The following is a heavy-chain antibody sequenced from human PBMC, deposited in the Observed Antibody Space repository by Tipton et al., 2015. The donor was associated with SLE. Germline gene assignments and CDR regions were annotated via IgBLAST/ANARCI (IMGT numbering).Heavy chain of an antibody. CDR1: GGSFRGYY. V-gene: IGHV4-34*01. Sequence: TLSLTCAVYGGSFRGYYWSWIRQPPGKGLEWIGEINHSGSTYYNPSLKSRLTISVDTAKNPFSLKLSAVTAADTAVYYCAREVPAGYSSSGRRGYFQHWGQGTLVTVSS. CDR3: AREVPAGYSSSGRRGYFQH. D-gene: IGHD6-13*01. J-gene: IGHJ1*01. CDR2: INHSGST.